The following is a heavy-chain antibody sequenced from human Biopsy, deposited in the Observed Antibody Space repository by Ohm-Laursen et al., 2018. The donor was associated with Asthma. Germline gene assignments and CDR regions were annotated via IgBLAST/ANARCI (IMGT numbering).Heavy chain of an antibody. CDR3: ARTTYGHDGFDP. V-gene: IGHV4-31*03. D-gene: IGHD4-17*01. Sequence: TLSLICTVSGGSISNSNYYWGWIRQHPVKGLEWIGHIYYSGSTYYNPSLKSRVSISLDTSKNQFSLSLTSVTAADTAVYYCARTTYGHDGFDPWGQGTLVTVSS. CDR1: GGSISNSNYY. J-gene: IGHJ5*02. CDR2: IYYSGST.